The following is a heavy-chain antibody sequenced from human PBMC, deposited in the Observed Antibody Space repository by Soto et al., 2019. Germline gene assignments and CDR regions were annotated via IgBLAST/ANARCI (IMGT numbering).Heavy chain of an antibody. CDR2: ISAYNGNT. CDR3: ARSSSDCGDDGLSLGY. V-gene: IGHV1-18*01. Sequence: QVQLVQSGAEVKKPGASVKVSCKASGYTFSGYGIDWVRQAPGQGLEWMGWISAYNGNTKYAQKFQGRVTMTTDTSTSTAHMDPRSLRSDEPAVYFCARSSSDCGDDGLSLGYWCQGTLVTVSS. J-gene: IGHJ4*02. CDR1: GYTFSGYG. D-gene: IGHD4-17*01.